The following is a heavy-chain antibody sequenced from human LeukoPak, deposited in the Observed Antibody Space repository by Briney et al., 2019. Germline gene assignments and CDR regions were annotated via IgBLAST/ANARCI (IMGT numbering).Heavy chain of an antibody. D-gene: IGHD3-10*01. J-gene: IGHJ5*02. V-gene: IGHV1-69*05. CDR2: VIPIFGTA. Sequence: GASVKVSCKASGGTFSSYAISWVRQAPGQGLEWMGRVIPIFGTANYAQKFQGRVTITTDESTSTAYMELSSLRSEDTAVYYCARDPLVRNHPDWFDPWGQGTLATVSS. CDR1: GGTFSSYA. CDR3: ARDPLVRNHPDWFDP.